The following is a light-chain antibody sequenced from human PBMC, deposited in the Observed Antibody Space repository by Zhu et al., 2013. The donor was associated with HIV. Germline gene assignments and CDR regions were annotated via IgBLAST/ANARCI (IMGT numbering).Light chain of an antibody. V-gene: IGKV1-5*03. CDR3: QQYNVYPWT. Sequence: DVQMTQSPSTLSASVGDRVTITCRASQSISGWLAWHQQKPGKAPKIVIYKATSLESGVPSRFTGSASETEFTLTISGLQPDDVATYYCQQYNVYPWTFGQGTKVEI. CDR1: QSISGW. J-gene: IGKJ1*01. CDR2: KAT.